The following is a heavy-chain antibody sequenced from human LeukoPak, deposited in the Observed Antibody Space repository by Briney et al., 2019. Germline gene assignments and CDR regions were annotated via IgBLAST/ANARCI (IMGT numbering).Heavy chain of an antibody. D-gene: IGHD4-11*01. Sequence: SETLSLTCTVSGGSISTYYWSWIRQPAGKGLEWIGRIYSSGSTNNNPSLKSRVTMSVDTTKNQLSLKLSSVTAADTAVYYCARDATTTASFAIDVWGQGSTVTVTS. J-gene: IGHJ6*02. CDR3: ARDATTTASFAIDV. V-gene: IGHV4-4*07. CDR2: IYSSGST. CDR1: GGSISTYY.